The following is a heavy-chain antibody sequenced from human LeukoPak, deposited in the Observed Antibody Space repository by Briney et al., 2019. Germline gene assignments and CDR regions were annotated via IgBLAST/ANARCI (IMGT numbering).Heavy chain of an antibody. CDR1: GYSFTSYW. D-gene: IGHD6-6*01. J-gene: IGHJ6*03. CDR3: ARTGIPTRPHYFYNYYMDV. V-gene: IGHV5-51*01. Sequence: GESLKISCKGSGYSFTSYWIAWVRQMPGKGLEWMGIIYPDDSNAMYSPSFQGQVTFSADKSISTAYLQWSRLKGSDTAMYYCARTGIPTRPHYFYNYYMDVWGKGTTVTVSS. CDR2: IYPDDSNA.